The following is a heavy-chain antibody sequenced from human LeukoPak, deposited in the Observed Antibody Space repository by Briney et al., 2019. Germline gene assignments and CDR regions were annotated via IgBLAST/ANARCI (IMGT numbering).Heavy chain of an antibody. Sequence: GGSLRLSCAASGFTFSSYSMNWVRQAPGKGLEWVSSISGSSNYIYYAGSVKGRFTISRDNAKNSLYLQMNSLRAEDTAVYYCARATFYYGSSGYYYWGQGTLVTVSS. V-gene: IGHV3-21*01. J-gene: IGHJ4*02. D-gene: IGHD3-22*01. CDR2: ISGSSNYI. CDR1: GFTFSSYS. CDR3: ARATFYYGSSGYYY.